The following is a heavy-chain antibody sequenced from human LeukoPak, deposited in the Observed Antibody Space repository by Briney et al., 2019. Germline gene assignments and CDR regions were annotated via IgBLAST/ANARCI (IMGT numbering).Heavy chain of an antibody. CDR1: GGSISSYY. D-gene: IGHD4-17*01. Sequence: SETLSLTCTVSGGSISSYYWSWIRQPPGKGLEWIGYIYNSGHTNYNPSLKSRVTISEDTSKNQLSLKLSSVTAADTAVYYCARAAVTTSRYFQHWGQGPLVTVSS. CDR2: IYNSGHT. V-gene: IGHV4-59*01. J-gene: IGHJ1*01. CDR3: ARAAVTTSRYFQH.